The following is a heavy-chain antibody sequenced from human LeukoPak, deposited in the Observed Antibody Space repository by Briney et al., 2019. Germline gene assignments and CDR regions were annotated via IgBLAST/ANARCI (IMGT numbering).Heavy chain of an antibody. J-gene: IGHJ3*02. CDR3: ARQGGPTDAFDI. CDR2: IYYSGST. CDR1: GGSISSSSYY. V-gene: IGHV4-39*01. D-gene: IGHD3-16*01. Sequence: SETLSLTCTVSGGSISSSSYYWGWIRQPPGKGLEWIGSIYYSGSTYYNPSLKSRVTISVDTSKNQFSLKLSSVTAADTAVYYCARQGGPTDAFDIWGQGTMVTVSS.